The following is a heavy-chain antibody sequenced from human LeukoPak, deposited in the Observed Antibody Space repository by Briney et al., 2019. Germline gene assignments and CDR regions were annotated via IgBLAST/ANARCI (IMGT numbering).Heavy chain of an antibody. V-gene: IGHV3-23*01. Sequence: GGSLRLSCAASGFTFSSYAMSWVRQAPGKGLEWVSSISGSGGATYYADSVKGRFTISRDNPKNTLSLQMNTLRADDTAVYYCAKGSDWRYCSGIGCQLYFFDYWGQGTLVTVSS. J-gene: IGHJ4*02. CDR1: GFTFSSYA. CDR2: ISGSGGAT. D-gene: IGHD2-15*01. CDR3: AKGSDWRYCSGIGCQLYFFDY.